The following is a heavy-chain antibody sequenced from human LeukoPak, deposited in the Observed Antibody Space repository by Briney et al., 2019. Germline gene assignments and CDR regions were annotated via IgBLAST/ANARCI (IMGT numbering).Heavy chain of an antibody. V-gene: IGHV1-2*02. CDR1: GYTFTGYY. J-gene: IGHJ4*02. D-gene: IGHD3-22*01. Sequence: GASVKVSCKASGYTFTGYYIHWVRQAPGQGLEWMGWINPNSGDTHYAQKFQGRVTMTRDTSIGTASMQLSRLRSDDTAVYFCARDPNYDTSGYYYGGDGVDYWGQGTLVTVSS. CDR2: INPNSGDT. CDR3: ARDPNYDTSGYYYGGDGVDY.